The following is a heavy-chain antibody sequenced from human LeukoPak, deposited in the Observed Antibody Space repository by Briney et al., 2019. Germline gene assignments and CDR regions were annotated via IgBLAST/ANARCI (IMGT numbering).Heavy chain of an antibody. CDR2: IIPIFGTA. CDR3: ARDGMGVMTTVTTSWFDP. Sequence: ASVKVSCKASGGTFSSYAISWVRQAPGQGLEWMGGIIPIFGTANYAQKFQGGVTIATDESTSTAYMELSSLRSEDTAVYYCARDGMGVMTTVTTSWFDPWGQGTLVTVSS. J-gene: IGHJ5*02. D-gene: IGHD4-17*01. V-gene: IGHV1-69*05. CDR1: GGTFSSYA.